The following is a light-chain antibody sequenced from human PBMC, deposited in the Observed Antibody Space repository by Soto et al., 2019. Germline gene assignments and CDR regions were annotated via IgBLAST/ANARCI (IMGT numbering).Light chain of an antibody. CDR3: TSYTSSSARG. Sequence: SVLPQPASVSGSPGQSITISCTRTSSHVGGYDYVSWYQQHPGNAPTLIIYEVRNRPSGTSNRFSGSKSGNTASLNISGLQAEDEADYYCTSYTSSSARGFGGGTKVTVL. V-gene: IGLV2-14*01. CDR1: SSHVGGYDY. J-gene: IGLJ1*01. CDR2: EVR.